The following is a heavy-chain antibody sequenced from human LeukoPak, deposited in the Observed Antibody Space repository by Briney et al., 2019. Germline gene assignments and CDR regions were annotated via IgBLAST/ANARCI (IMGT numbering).Heavy chain of an antibody. V-gene: IGHV3-21*01. CDR3: ARDTRTTVTAAGYFDY. Sequence: GRSLRLSCAASGFTFSSYGRRWVRQAPGKGLEWVSSISSSSSYIYYAYSVKGRFTISRDNAKNSLYLQVNSLRAEDTAVYYCARDTRTTVTAAGYFDYWGQGTLVTVSS. J-gene: IGHJ4*02. CDR2: ISSSSSYI. D-gene: IGHD4-17*01. CDR1: GFTFSSYG.